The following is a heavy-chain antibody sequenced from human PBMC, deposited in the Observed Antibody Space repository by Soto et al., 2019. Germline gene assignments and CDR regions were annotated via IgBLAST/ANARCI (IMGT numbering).Heavy chain of an antibody. J-gene: IGHJ4*02. D-gene: IGHD2-2*01. V-gene: IGHV1-18*01. CDR2: ISAYNGNT. CDR1: GYTFTSYD. CDR3: ARDDGDIVVVPAAITSDY. Sequence: ASVKVSCKASGYTFTSYDINWVRQATGQGLEWMGWISAYNGNTNYAQKLQGRVTMTTDTSTSTAYMELRSLRSDDTAVYYCARDDGDIVVVPAAITSDYWGQGTLVTVSS.